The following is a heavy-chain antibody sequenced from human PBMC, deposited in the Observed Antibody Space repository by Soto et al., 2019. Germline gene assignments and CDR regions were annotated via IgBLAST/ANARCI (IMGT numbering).Heavy chain of an antibody. V-gene: IGHV4-34*01. Sequence: QVQLQQWGAGLLKPSETLSLTCAVYGGSFSGYYWSWIRQPPGKGLEWIGEINHSGSTNYNPSLKSRVTISVDTSKNQFSLKLSSVTAAATAVYYCARSGIAAARAYMDVWGQGTTVTVSS. CDR3: ARSGIAAARAYMDV. J-gene: IGHJ6*02. D-gene: IGHD6-13*01. CDR1: GGSFSGYY. CDR2: INHSGST.